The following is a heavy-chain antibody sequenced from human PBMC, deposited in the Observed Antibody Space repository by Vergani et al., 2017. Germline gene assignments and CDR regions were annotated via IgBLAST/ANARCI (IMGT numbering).Heavy chain of an antibody. Sequence: EVQLVESGGGLVKPGGSLRLSCAASGFTFSSYSMNWVRQAPGKGLEWVSSISSSSSYIYYADSVKGRFTISRDNAKKSLYLQMNSLRAEDTAVYYCAKEXGGYCSSTTPCYYYGMDVWGQGTTVTVSS. CDR2: ISSSSSYI. J-gene: IGHJ6*02. CDR3: AKEXGGYCSSTTPCYYYGMDV. CDR1: GFTFSSYS. V-gene: IGHV3-21*01. D-gene: IGHD2-2*01.